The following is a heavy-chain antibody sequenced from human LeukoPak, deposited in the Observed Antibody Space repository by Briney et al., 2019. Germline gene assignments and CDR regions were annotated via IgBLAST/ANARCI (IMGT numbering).Heavy chain of an antibody. J-gene: IGHJ4*02. V-gene: IGHV4-39*01. D-gene: IGHD2-2*01. CDR1: GGSILRSTHY. CDR2: IYDSGST. Sequence: PSETLSLTCTVSGGSILRSTHYWGWIRQPPGKGLEWIGSIYDSGSTYYNSSLKSRVTISVDTSRNQFSLKLNSVTAADTAAYYCARHAWSSISCSFDYWGQGSLVTVSS. CDR3: ARHAWSSISCSFDY.